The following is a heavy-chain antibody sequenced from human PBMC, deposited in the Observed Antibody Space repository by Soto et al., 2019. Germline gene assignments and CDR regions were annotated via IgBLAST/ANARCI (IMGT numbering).Heavy chain of an antibody. CDR3: VDILTGYHYPE. J-gene: IGHJ4*02. CDR2: IIPIFGTA. D-gene: IGHD3-9*01. V-gene: IGHV1-69*13. CDR1: GGTFSSYA. Sequence: SVKVSCKASGGTFSSYAISWVRQAPGQGLEWMGGIIPIFGTANYAQKFQGRVTITADESTSTAYMELSSLRSEDTAVYYCVDILTGYHYPEWGQGTLVTVPQ.